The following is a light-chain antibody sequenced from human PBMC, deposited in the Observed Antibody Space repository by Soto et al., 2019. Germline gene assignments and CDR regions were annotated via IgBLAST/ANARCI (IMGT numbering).Light chain of an antibody. Sequence: DIQMTQSPSTLSASVGDRVTITCRASQSISSWLAWYQQKQGKAPKLLIYDASSLHSGVPSRFSGSGSGTDLTITISSLQPEDFETYYGQQANSFPLTFGRGTKVDIK. CDR3: QQANSFPLT. V-gene: IGKV1-12*01. CDR2: DAS. CDR1: QSISSW. J-gene: IGKJ4*01.